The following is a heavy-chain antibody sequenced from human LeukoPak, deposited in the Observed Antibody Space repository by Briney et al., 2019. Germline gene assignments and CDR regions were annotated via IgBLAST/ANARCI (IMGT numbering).Heavy chain of an antibody. J-gene: IGHJ3*02. D-gene: IGHD3-3*01. CDR2: IYYSGST. V-gene: IGHV4-39*01. CDR1: GGSISSSSYS. Sequence: QPSETLSLTCTVSGGSISSSSYSWGWIRQPPGKGLEWIGSIYYSGSTYYNLSLKSRVTMSVDTSKNQFSLKLSSVTAADTAVYYCARQDPIRGDAFDIWGQGTMVTVSS. CDR3: ARQDPIRGDAFDI.